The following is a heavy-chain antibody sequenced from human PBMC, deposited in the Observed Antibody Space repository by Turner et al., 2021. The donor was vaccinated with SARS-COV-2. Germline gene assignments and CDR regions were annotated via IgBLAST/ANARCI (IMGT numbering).Heavy chain of an antibody. V-gene: IGHV4-59*08. CDR2: IHYSGST. Sequence: QVQLQESGPGLVKPSETLSLTCTVSGGSISSYYWSWIRQPPGKGLEWIGYIHYSGSTNYNPSLKSRVTISVDTSKNQFSLKLSSVTAADTAVYYCARAPQLTVWFDPWGQGTLVTVSS. J-gene: IGHJ5*02. CDR3: ARAPQLTVWFDP. D-gene: IGHD3-9*01. CDR1: GGSISSYY.